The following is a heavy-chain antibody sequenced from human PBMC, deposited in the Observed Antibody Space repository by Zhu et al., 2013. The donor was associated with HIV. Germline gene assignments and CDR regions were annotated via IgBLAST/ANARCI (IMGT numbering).Heavy chain of an antibody. Sequence: VQLVESGGGVVQPGRSLRLSCAASRFTFSTYAMHWVRQAPGKGLEWVAVISYDGSNKYYADSVKGRFTISRDNSKNTLYLQMNSLRAEDTAVYSCAREGGYCSGGYCYSAAYGMDVWGQGTTVTVSS. D-gene: IGHD2-21*01. CDR3: AREGGYCSGGYCYSAAYGMDV. CDR1: RFTFSTYA. CDR2: ISYDGSNK. V-gene: IGHV3-30-3*01. J-gene: IGHJ6*02.